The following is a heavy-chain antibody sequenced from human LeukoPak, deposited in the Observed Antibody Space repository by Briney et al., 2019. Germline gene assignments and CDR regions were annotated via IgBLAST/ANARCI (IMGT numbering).Heavy chain of an antibody. CDR1: GFSFSSYG. CDR3: ARGPNSNWSGLDF. Sequence: GGSLRLSCAASGFSFSSYGMHWARQLPGKGLVWVSRISPTGSTTSYADSVKGRFTVSRDNAKNTLYLQVNNLRAEDTAVYYCARGPNSNWSGLDFWGQGTLLTVSS. D-gene: IGHD6-6*01. CDR2: ISPTGSTT. J-gene: IGHJ4*02. V-gene: IGHV3-74*01.